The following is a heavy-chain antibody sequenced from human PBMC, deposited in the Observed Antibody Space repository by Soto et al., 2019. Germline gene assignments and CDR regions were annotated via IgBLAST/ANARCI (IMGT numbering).Heavy chain of an antibody. CDR3: AKDQRDDRYSSGHDY. J-gene: IGHJ4*02. Sequence: GGSLRLSCAASGFTFSSYAMSWVRQAPGKGLEWVSAISGSGGSTYYADSVKGRFTISRDNSKNTLYLQMNSLRAEDTAVYYCAKDQRDDRYSSGHDYWGQGTLVTVSS. D-gene: IGHD6-19*01. CDR1: GFTFSSYA. V-gene: IGHV3-23*01. CDR2: ISGSGGST.